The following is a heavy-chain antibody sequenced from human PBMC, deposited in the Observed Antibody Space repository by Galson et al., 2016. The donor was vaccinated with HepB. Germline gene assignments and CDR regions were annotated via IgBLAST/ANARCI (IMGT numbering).Heavy chain of an antibody. CDR1: GYTFGIYH. D-gene: IGHD2-21*02. J-gene: IGHJ6*02. CDR2: INPSGGST. Sequence: SVKVSCKASGYTFGIYHIHWVRQAPGQGLEWMGVINPSGGSTDYTQTFQGRVTMTRDTSTSTVFMELSGLRSGDTAVYYCARDVYKVFCDNDCPVGMDVWGQGTTVIVSS. V-gene: IGHV1-46*01. CDR3: ARDVYKVFCDNDCPVGMDV.